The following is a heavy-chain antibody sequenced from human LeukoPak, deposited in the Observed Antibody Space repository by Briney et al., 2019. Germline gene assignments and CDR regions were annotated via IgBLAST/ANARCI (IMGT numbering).Heavy chain of an antibody. CDR1: GFTFSSYA. Sequence: PGGSLRLSCAASGFTFSSYAMSWVRQAPGKGLEWVSAISGSGGSTYYADSVKGRFTISRDNSKNTLYLQMNSLRDEDTAIYYCARDLGYRGVGATPDYWGQGTLVTVSS. CDR3: ARDLGYRGVGATPDY. CDR2: ISGSGGST. D-gene: IGHD1-26*01. J-gene: IGHJ4*02. V-gene: IGHV3-23*01.